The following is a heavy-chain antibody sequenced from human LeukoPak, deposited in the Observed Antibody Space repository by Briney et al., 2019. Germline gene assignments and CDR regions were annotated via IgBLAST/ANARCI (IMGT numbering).Heavy chain of an antibody. J-gene: IGHJ3*02. Sequence: QAGGSLRLSCAASGFTFSSYSMNWVRQAPGKGLEWVSYISSSSSTIYYADSVKGRFTISRDNAKNSLYLQMNSLRAEDTAVYYCARFGRRAFDIWGQETMVTVSS. D-gene: IGHD1-14*01. CDR2: ISSSSSTI. CDR1: GFTFSSYS. V-gene: IGHV3-48*01. CDR3: ARFGRRAFDI.